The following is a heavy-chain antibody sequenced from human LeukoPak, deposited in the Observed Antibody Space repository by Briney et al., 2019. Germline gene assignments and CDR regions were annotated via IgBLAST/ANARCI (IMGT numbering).Heavy chain of an antibody. Sequence: ASVKVSCKASGYTFTSYGIGWVRQAPGQGLEWMGWISAYNGNTNYAQKLQGRVTMTTDTSTSTAYMELRSLRSDDTAVYYCARHIAAAGEVCYYYGMDVWGQGTTVTVSS. CDR2: ISAYNGNT. CDR1: GYTFTSYG. CDR3: ARHIAAAGEVCYYYGMDV. J-gene: IGHJ6*02. V-gene: IGHV1-18*01. D-gene: IGHD6-13*01.